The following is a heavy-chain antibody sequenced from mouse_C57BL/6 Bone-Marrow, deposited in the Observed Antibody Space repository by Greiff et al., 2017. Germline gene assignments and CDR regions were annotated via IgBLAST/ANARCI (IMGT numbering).Heavy chain of an antibody. Sequence: DVKLQESGPGLVKPSQSLSLTCSVTGYSITSGYYWNWIRQFPGNKLEWMGYISYDGSNNYNPSLKNRISITRDTSKNQFFLKLNSVTTEDTATYYCAREGDYGSRLYWYFDGWGTGTTVTVSS. CDR2: ISYDGSN. J-gene: IGHJ1*03. V-gene: IGHV3-6*01. CDR1: GYSITSGYY. D-gene: IGHD1-1*01. CDR3: AREGDYGSRLYWYFDG.